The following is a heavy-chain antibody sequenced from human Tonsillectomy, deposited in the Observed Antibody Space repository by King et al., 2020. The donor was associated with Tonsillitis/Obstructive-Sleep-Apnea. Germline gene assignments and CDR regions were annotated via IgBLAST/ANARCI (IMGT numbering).Heavy chain of an antibody. J-gene: IGHJ4*02. V-gene: IGHV4-59*01. CDR3: ARGGASTATNRFDS. CDR1: GGSISSYY. Sequence: QLQESGPGVVKPSETLSLTCTVSGGSISSYYWSWILQPPGKELEWIANIYYSGSTNYNPSLKSRVTVSVDTSKNQFSLKVSSVTAADTAVYYCARGGASTATNRFDSWGQGTLVTVSS. D-gene: IGHD4-17*01. CDR2: IYYSGST.